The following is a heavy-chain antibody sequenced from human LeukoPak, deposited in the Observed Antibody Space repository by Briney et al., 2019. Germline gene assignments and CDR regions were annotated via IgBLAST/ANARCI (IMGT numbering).Heavy chain of an antibody. CDR2: ISAYNGNT. Sequence: GASVKVSCKASGYTFTSYGISWVRQATGQGLEWMGWISAYNGNTNYAQKLQGRVTMTTDTSTSTAYMELRSLRSDDTAVYYCAREKRITMVRGATLRCLDYWGQGTLVTVSS. D-gene: IGHD3-10*01. J-gene: IGHJ4*02. CDR1: GYTFTSYG. V-gene: IGHV1-18*01. CDR3: AREKRITMVRGATLRCLDY.